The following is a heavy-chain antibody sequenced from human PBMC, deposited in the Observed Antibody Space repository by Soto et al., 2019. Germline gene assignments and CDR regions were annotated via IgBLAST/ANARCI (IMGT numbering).Heavy chain of an antibody. J-gene: IGHJ6*02. D-gene: IGHD3-3*01. CDR2: IIPIFGTA. CDR3: ARVNTIFGVDGMDV. Sequence: GASVKVSCKASGGAFSSYSISWVLQAPGQGLEWMGGIIPIFGTANYAQKFQGRVTITADKSTSTAYMELSSLRSEDTAVYYCARVNTIFGVDGMDVWGQGTTVTVSS. CDR1: GGAFSSYS. V-gene: IGHV1-69*06.